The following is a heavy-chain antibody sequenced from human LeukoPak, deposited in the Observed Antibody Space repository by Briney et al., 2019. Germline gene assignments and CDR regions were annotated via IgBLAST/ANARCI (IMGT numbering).Heavy chain of an antibody. CDR2: ISSSSSYI. CDR3: ARARGYSGYEAYYFDY. V-gene: IGHV3-21*01. D-gene: IGHD5-12*01. CDR1: GFTFSSYS. J-gene: IGHJ4*02. Sequence: PGGSLRLSCAASGFTFSSYSMNWVRQAPGKGLEWVSSISSSSSYIYYADSVKGRFTISRDNAKNSLYLQMNSLRAEDTAVYYCARARGYSGYEAYYFDYWGQGTLVTVSS.